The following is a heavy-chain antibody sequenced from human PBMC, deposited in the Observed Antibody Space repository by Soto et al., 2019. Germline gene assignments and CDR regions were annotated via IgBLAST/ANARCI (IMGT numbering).Heavy chain of an antibody. CDR3: ARARYWNLDS. CDR2: VHHSKGA. Sequence: SETLAINGLVSDNSRTKHICWSCFRHRPGKGLEWIAEVHHSKGALYGPSLRSRVTVSADIFDNKLSLELHSVDIADTAVYYCARARYWNLDSRGQGTPVTVSS. V-gene: IGHV4-4*02. CDR1: DNSRTKHIC. J-gene: IGHJ4*02. D-gene: IGHD1-1*01.